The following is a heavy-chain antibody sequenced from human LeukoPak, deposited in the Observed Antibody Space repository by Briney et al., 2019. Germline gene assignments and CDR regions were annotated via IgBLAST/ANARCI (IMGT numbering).Heavy chain of an antibody. CDR1: GYTFSSYG. J-gene: IGHJ4*02. CDR2: IWSDGSNT. V-gene: IGHV3-33*01. CDR3: AIDYHQHIAIPRTFAGEY. Sequence: GGSLRLSCVGSGYTFSSYGMHWVRQAPGKGLEWVAVIWSDGSNTYYVDPVKGRFSIARHSSKNTLYLQMNSLGVEDTAVYYRAIDYHQHIAIPRTFAGEYWGQGALVTASS. D-gene: IGHD3-9*01.